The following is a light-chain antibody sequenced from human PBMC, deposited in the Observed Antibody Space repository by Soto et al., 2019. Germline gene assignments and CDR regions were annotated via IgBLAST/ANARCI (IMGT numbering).Light chain of an antibody. CDR1: QSISDT. V-gene: IGKV3-15*01. CDR3: QQYNNWPPT. CDR2: GAS. J-gene: IGKJ1*01. Sequence: EIQMTQSPSTLSVSPGDRATLSCRASQSISDTLAWYQQKPGQAPSLLIYGASKRATGFPARFSGSGSGTEFTLTISSLQSEDFAVYYCQQYNNWPPTFGQGTKVDIK.